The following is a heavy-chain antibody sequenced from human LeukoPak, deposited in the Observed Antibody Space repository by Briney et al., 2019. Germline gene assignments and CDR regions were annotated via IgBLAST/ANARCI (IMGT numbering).Heavy chain of an antibody. CDR3: AKHYDSSDYFYGD. J-gene: IGHJ4*02. CDR1: GFTFSSYA. V-gene: IGHV3-23*01. Sequence: GGSLRLSCAASGFTFSSYAMSWVRQAPGKGLEWVSAISGSGGSTYYADSVKGRFTISRDNSKNTLYLQMNSVRAEDTAVYYCAKHYDSSDYFYGDWGQGTLVTVSS. CDR2: ISGSGGST. D-gene: IGHD3-22*01.